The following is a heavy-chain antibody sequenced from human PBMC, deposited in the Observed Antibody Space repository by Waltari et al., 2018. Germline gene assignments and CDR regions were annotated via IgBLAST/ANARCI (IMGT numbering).Heavy chain of an antibody. CDR1: GFTVSSNY. J-gene: IGHJ4*02. V-gene: IGHV3-21*01. CDR2: ISSSSSYI. Sequence: EVQLVETGGGLIQPGGSLRLSCAASGFTVSSNYMSWVRQAPGKGLEWVSSISSSSSYIYYADSVKGRFTISRDNAKNSLYLQMNSLRAEDTAVYYCARAATSSFDYWGQGTLVTVSS. CDR3: ARAATSSFDY.